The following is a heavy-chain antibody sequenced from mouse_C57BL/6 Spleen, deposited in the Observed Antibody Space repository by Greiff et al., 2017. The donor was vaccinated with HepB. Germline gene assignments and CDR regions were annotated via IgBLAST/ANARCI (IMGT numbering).Heavy chain of an antibody. Sequence: VQLQQSGAELVKPGASVKLSCKASGYTFTSYWMQWVKQRPGQGLEWIGEIDPSDSYTNYNQKFKGKATLPVDTSSSTAYMQLSSLTSEDSAVYYCASAYDCYCAYWGQGTLVTVSA. J-gene: IGHJ3*01. V-gene: IGHV1-50*01. CDR3: ASAYDCYCAY. CDR2: IDPSDSYT. D-gene: IGHD2-3*01. CDR1: GYTFTSYW.